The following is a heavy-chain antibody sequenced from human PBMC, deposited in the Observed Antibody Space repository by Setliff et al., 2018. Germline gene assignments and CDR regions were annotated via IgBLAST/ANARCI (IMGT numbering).Heavy chain of an antibody. CDR2: IQHDGENK. CDR1: GFSFESHG. Sequence: GGSLRLSCAASGFSFESHGMHWVRQAPGKGLEWVAFIQHDGENKFYADSVKGRLTVSRDNSKNTLYLEMDGLRPGDTAVYYCANSRVTNFRGHLYLPRGLDVWGQGTTVTVSS. CDR3: ANSRVTNFRGHLYLPRGLDV. D-gene: IGHD3-16*01. V-gene: IGHV3-30*02. J-gene: IGHJ6*02.